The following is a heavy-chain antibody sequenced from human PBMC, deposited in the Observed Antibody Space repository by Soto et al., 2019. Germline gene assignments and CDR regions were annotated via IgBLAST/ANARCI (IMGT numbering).Heavy chain of an antibody. J-gene: IGHJ5*02. Sequence: PGGSLRLSCAASGFTFSSYGMHWVRQAPGKGLEWVAVIWYDGSNKYYADSVKGRFTISRDNSKNTLYLQMNSLRAEDTAVYYCARDLTVSYYGSGSPFDPWGQGTLVTVSS. V-gene: IGHV3-33*01. CDR3: ARDLTVSYYGSGSPFDP. CDR1: GFTFSSYG. CDR2: IWYDGSNK. D-gene: IGHD3-10*01.